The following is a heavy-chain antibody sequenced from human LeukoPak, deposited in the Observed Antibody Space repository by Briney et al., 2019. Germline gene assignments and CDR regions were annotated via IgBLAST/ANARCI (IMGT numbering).Heavy chain of an antibody. J-gene: IGHJ4*02. Sequence: PSETLSLTCTVSGGSISSYYWSWIRQPPGKGLEWIGYIYCSGSTNYNPSLKSRVTISVDTSRNQFSLKLSSVTAADTAVYYCARQTGVAVATFYFDDWGQGTQVTVSS. CDR3: ARQTGVAVATFYFDD. CDR2: IYCSGST. D-gene: IGHD2-15*01. V-gene: IGHV4-59*08. CDR1: GGSISSYY.